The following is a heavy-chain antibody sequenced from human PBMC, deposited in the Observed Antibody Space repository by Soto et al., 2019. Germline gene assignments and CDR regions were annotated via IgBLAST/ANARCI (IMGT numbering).Heavy chain of an antibody. CDR3: ARDGGRNSGGIDY. D-gene: IGHD1-26*01. CDR1: GGTFRSYS. CDR2: IIPIFGTA. Sequence: QVQLVQSGAEVKKPGSSVKVSCKASGGTFRSYSINWVRQAPGQGLEWMGEIIPIFGTANYAQKFQGRVTIPEDESTSTAYMELSSLRSEDTAVYYCARDGGRNSGGIDYWGPGTLVTVSS. J-gene: IGHJ4*02. V-gene: IGHV1-69*01.